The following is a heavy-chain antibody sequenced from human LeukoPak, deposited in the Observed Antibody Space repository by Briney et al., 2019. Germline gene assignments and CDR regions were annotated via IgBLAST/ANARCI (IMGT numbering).Heavy chain of an antibody. CDR3: ARQVEGPGRGPTHYGMDV. CDR1: GYSFTSYW. J-gene: IGHJ6*02. D-gene: IGHD3-10*01. CDR2: IYPGDSDT. V-gene: IGHV5-51*01. Sequence: GESLKISCKGSGYSFTSYWIGWVRQMPGKGLEWMGIIYPGDSDTRYSPSFQGQVTISADKSISTAYLQWSSLKASDTAMYYCARQVEGPGRGPTHYGMDVWGQGTTVTVSS.